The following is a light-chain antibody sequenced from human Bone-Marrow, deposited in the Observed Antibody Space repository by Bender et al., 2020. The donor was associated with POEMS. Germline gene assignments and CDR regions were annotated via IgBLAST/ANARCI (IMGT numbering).Light chain of an antibody. CDR2: EVS. CDR3: QSYDKSLSGWV. V-gene: IGLV2-8*01. CDR1: SSDVGGYNY. J-gene: IGLJ3*02. Sequence: QSALTQPPSASGSPGQSVTISCTGTSSDVGGYNYVSWYQQHPGKAPKLMIYEVSKRPSGVPDRFSGSKSGNTASLTVSGLQAEDEAEYFCQSYDKSLSGWVFGGGTQVTVL.